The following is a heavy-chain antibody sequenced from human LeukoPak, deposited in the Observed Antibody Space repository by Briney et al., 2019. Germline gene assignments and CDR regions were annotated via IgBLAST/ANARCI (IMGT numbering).Heavy chain of an antibody. CDR3: TTDPMYYYDSSGYYYTDY. V-gene: IGHV3-15*01. CDR2: IKSKTDGGTT. Sequence: GGSLRLSCAASGFTFSNAWMSWVRQAPGKGLEWVGRIKSKTDGGTTDYAAPVKGRFTISRGDSKNTLYLQMNSLKTEDTAVYYCTTDPMYYYDSSGYYYTDYWGQGTLVTVSS. D-gene: IGHD3-22*01. CDR1: GFTFSNAW. J-gene: IGHJ4*02.